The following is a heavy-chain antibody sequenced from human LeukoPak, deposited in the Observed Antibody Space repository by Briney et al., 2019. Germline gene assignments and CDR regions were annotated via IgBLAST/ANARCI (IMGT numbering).Heavy chain of an antibody. Sequence: PGGSLRLSCAASGFTFSDYCMSWIRQAPGKGLEWISYISNSGSTIYYADSVKGRFTISRDNAKNSLFLQMNSLRADDTAVYYCARGRWQLVPFDYWGQGTLVTVSS. CDR1: GFTFSDYC. V-gene: IGHV3-11*04. CDR3: ARGRWQLVPFDY. J-gene: IGHJ4*02. D-gene: IGHD6-6*01. CDR2: ISNSGSTI.